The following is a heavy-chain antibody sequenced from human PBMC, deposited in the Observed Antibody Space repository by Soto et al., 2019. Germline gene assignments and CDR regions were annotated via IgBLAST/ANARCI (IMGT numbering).Heavy chain of an antibody. J-gene: IGHJ5*02. CDR2: IYYSGST. Sequence: QVQLQESGPGLVKPSETLSLTCTVSGGSISSYYWSWIRQPPGKGLEWIAYIYYSGSTKYNPSLKSRATISVDTSKNQFSLKLSSVTAADTAVYYCARDDAGGFDPWGQGTLVTVSS. V-gene: IGHV4-59*01. CDR1: GGSISSYY. CDR3: ARDDAGGFDP.